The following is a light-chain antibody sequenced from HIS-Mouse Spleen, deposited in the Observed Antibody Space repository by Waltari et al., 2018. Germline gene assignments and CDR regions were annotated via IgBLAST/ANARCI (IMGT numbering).Light chain of an antibody. CDR3: QQYNSYSRT. Sequence: DIQMTQSPSTLSASVGDRVTITCRASQSISSWLAWYQQKPGKAPKCLSYKASRLESVVPSRVSGSGSGTEFTLTISSLQPDDFATYYCQQYNSYSRTFGQGTKVEIK. J-gene: IGKJ1*01. CDR2: KAS. V-gene: IGKV1-5*03. CDR1: QSISSW.